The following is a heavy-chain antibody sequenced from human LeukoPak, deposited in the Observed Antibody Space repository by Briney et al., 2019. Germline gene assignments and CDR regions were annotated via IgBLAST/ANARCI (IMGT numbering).Heavy chain of an antibody. CDR3: ARGREVGAILPRYYFDY. J-gene: IGHJ4*02. CDR2: IWYDGSNK. Sequence: PGGSLRLSCAASGFTFSSYGVHWVRQAPGKGLEWVAVIWYDGSNKYYADSVKGRFTISRDNSKNTLYLQMNSLRAEDTAVYYCARGREVGAILPRYYFDYWGQGTLVTVSS. V-gene: IGHV3-33*01. CDR1: GFTFSSYG. D-gene: IGHD1-26*01.